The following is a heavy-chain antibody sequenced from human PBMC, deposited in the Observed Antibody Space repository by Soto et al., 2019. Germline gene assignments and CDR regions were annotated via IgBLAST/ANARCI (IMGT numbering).Heavy chain of an antibody. D-gene: IGHD5-12*01. J-gene: IGHJ4*02. CDR3: ARVAVDVPE. CDR1: GPTFIAYY. Sequence: QLVQSGAEVHKPGASVRVSCKTSGPTFIAYYIHWVRQAPGQGLEWMGWIDPKSGGTTYEQKFLGRVTMTRDTSINTAYMDLNRLTSDDTDVYYCARVAVDVPEWGQGTLITVSS. CDR2: IDPKSGGT. V-gene: IGHV1-2*02.